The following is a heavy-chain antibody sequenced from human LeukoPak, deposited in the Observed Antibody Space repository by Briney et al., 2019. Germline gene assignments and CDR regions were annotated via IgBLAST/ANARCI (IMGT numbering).Heavy chain of an antibody. V-gene: IGHV4-39*07. CDR2: IYYSGNT. J-gene: IGHJ3*02. CDR3: ARGPYSYDSSGAFDI. CDR1: GGSISSSSYY. Sequence: SETLSLTCTVSGGSISSSSYYWAWIRQPPGKGLEWIGRIYYSGNTYYKSSLKSRVTIAVDTSKNQFSLKLNSVTAADTAVYYCARGPYSYDSSGAFDIWGQGTMVTVSS. D-gene: IGHD3-22*01.